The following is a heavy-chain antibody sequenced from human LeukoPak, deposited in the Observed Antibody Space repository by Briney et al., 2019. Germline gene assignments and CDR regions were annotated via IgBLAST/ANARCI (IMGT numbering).Heavy chain of an antibody. CDR3: AKGGYLGSGSYYHFDY. J-gene: IGHJ4*02. V-gene: IGHV3-30*18. CDR1: GFTFSSYG. CDR2: ISYDGSNK. D-gene: IGHD3-10*01. Sequence: PGGSLRLSCAASGFTFSSYGMHWVRQAPGKGLEWVAVISYDGSNKYYADSVKGRFTISRDNSENTLYLQMNSLRAEDTAVYYCAKGGYLGSGSYYHFDYWGQGTLVTVSS.